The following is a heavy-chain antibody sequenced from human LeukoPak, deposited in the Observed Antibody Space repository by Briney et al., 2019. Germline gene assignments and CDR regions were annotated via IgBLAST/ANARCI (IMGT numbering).Heavy chain of an antibody. Sequence: GGSLGLSCAASGFTFSSYSMNWVRQAPGKGLEWVSSISSASSYIYYADSVKGRFTISRDNAKNSLYLQMNSLRAEDTAVYHCATDWGSGSYSGASDIWGQGTMVTVSS. J-gene: IGHJ3*02. CDR3: ATDWGSGSYSGASDI. CDR1: GFTFSSYS. D-gene: IGHD1-26*01. CDR2: ISSASSYI. V-gene: IGHV3-21*01.